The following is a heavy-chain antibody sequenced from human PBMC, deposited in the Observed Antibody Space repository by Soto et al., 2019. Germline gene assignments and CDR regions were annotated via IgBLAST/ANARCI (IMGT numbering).Heavy chain of an antibody. Sequence: QVQLQESGPGLVKPSQTLSLTCTVSGGSISSGGYYWSWIRQHPGKGLEWIGYIYYSGTTYYNPSLKGRVTISVDTSKNQFSLKLSSVTAADTAVYYCARGSYGSGSYSDYWGQGTLVTVSS. CDR2: IYYSGTT. CDR1: GGSISSGGYY. J-gene: IGHJ4*02. D-gene: IGHD3-10*01. CDR3: ARGSYGSGSYSDY. V-gene: IGHV4-31*03.